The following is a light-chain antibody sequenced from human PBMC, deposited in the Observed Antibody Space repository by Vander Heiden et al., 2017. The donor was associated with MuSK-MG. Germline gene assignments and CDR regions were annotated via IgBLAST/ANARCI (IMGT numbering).Light chain of an antibody. CDR1: SSDVGTYNF. Sequence: QSALTQPASVSGSPGQSITISCTGTSSDVGTYNFVSWYQQHPGKAPKLLIYDVTSRPSGVSNRFSGSKSGNTASLTISGLQAEDEAYYYCSSYTTRSTMFGGGTKLTGL. CDR2: DVT. CDR3: SSYTTRSTM. V-gene: IGLV2-14*03. J-gene: IGLJ3*02.